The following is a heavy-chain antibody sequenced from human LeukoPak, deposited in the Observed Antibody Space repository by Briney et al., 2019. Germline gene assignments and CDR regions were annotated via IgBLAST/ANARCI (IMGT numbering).Heavy chain of an antibody. CDR3: ARAQIYYYDSSGYRGPIDY. D-gene: IGHD3-22*01. CDR1: GGSVSSGSYY. Sequence: SETLSLTCTVSGGSVSSGSYYWSWIRQPPGKGLEWIGYIYYSGSTYYNPSLKSRVTISVDTSKNQFSLKLSSVTAADTAVYYCARAQIYYYDSSGYRGPIDYWGQGTLVTVSS. V-gene: IGHV4-61*01. CDR2: IYYSGST. J-gene: IGHJ4*02.